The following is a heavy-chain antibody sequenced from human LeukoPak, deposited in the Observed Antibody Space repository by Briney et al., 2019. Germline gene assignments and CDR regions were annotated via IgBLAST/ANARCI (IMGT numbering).Heavy chain of an antibody. J-gene: IGHJ4*02. CDR2: MKYDGSEK. CDR3: ARAPDCGDYDFTTDY. CDR1: GFTFSSYW. V-gene: IGHV3-7*01. D-gene: IGHD4-17*01. Sequence: GGSLRLSCAASGFTFSSYWMSWVRQAPGKGLEWVANMKYDGSEKYYVDSVKGRFTISRDNAKNSLYLQMNSLRAEDTAVYYCARAPDCGDYDFTTDYWGQGTLVTVSS.